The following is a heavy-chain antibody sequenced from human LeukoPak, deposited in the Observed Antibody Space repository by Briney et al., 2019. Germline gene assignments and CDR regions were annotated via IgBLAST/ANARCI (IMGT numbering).Heavy chain of an antibody. CDR1: GFTFTSYW. V-gene: IGHV3-74*01. D-gene: IGHD3-22*01. CDR2: INSDGTIT. J-gene: IGHJ4*02. Sequence: GGSLRLSCAASGFTFTSYWMHWVRQAPGKGLVWLSRINSDGTITSYADSLEGRFTISRDNSKNTLYVQVNSLGTEDTAAYYCAKGSYYDSSGSFYFDYWGQGTLVTVSS. CDR3: AKGSYYDSSGSFYFDY.